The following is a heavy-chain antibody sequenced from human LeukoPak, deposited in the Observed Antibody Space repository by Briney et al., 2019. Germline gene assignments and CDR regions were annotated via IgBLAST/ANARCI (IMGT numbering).Heavy chain of an antibody. CDR3: AGSIVDRSKFDY. Sequence: ASVKVSCKASGYTFTSYGISWVRQAPGQGLEWMGWISAYNGNTNYAQKLQGRVTMTTETSTSTAYMELRSLRSADTAVYYCAGSIVDRSKFDYWGQGTLVTVSS. CDR1: GYTFTSYG. D-gene: IGHD6-6*01. V-gene: IGHV1-18*01. J-gene: IGHJ4*02. CDR2: ISAYNGNT.